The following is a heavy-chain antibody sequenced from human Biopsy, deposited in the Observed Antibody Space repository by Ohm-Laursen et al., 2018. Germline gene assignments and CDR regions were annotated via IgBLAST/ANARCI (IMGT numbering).Heavy chain of an antibody. V-gene: IGHV1-24*01. Sequence: ASVKVSCNVSGYAVTEFSMHWVRQAPGKGLEWMGGFAPENGKTIYAQKFQGRVTMTEDTSTDAAYMELSSLRSEDTAVYYCAADINVWNVNYWGQGTQVTVSS. CDR2: FAPENGKT. CDR1: GYAVTEFS. CDR3: AADINVWNVNY. J-gene: IGHJ4*02. D-gene: IGHD1-1*01.